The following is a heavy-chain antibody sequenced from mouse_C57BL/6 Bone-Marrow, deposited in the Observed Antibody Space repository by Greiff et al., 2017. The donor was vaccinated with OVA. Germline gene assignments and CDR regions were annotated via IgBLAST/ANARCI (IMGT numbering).Heavy chain of an antibody. CDR3: ARDDYDKGTWFAY. D-gene: IGHD2-4*01. V-gene: IGHV1-69*01. Sequence: VQLQQPGAELVMPGASVKLSCKASGYTFTSYWMHWVKQRPGQGLEWIGEIDPSDSYTNYNQKFTGKSTLTVDKSSSTAYMQLSSLTSEASAVYYGARDDYDKGTWFAYWGQGTLVTVSA. CDR1: GYTFTSYW. CDR2: IDPSDSYT. J-gene: IGHJ3*01.